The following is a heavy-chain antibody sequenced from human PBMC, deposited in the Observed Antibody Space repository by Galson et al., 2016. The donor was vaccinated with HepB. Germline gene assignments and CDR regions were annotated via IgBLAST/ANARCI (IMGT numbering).Heavy chain of an antibody. V-gene: IGHV3-23*01. CDR1: GFTFSNYA. D-gene: IGHD2-2*01. Sequence: SLRLSCAASGFTFSNYAMSWVRQAPGKGLEWVSGTTGSPGSAYYAGSVKGRFTISRDNSKNTLYLQMNSLRAEDTAVYYCAKGVLTGCYAVFCLLPFDSWGQGTLVTVSS. CDR3: AKGVLTGCYAVFCLLPFDS. CDR2: TTGSPGSA. J-gene: IGHJ4*02.